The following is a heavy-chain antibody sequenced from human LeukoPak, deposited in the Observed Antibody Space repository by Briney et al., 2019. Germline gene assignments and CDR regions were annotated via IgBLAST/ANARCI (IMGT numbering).Heavy chain of an antibody. Sequence: SETLSLTCTVSGGSISSYYWSWIRQPPGKGLEWIGYIYYSGSTNYNPPLKSRVTISVDTSKNQFSLKLSSVTAADTAVYYCARHFPPAFDIWGQGTMVTVSS. V-gene: IGHV4-59*08. CDR1: GGSISSYY. CDR2: IYYSGST. CDR3: ARHFPPAFDI. J-gene: IGHJ3*02.